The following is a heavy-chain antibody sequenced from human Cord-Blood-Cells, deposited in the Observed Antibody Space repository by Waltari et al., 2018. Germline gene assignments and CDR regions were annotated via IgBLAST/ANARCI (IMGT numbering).Heavy chain of an antibody. Sequence: QVQLVQSGTEVKKPGASVKVSCKASGYTFTSSDINWVRQATGQGLEWMGWMNPNSGNTGYAQKFQGRVTITRNTSISTAYMELSSLRSEDTAVYYCVVRGSSSSYFDYWGQGTLVTVSS. V-gene: IGHV1-8*03. CDR1: GYTFTSSD. CDR3: VVRGSSSSYFDY. D-gene: IGHD6-6*01. J-gene: IGHJ4*02. CDR2: MNPNSGNT.